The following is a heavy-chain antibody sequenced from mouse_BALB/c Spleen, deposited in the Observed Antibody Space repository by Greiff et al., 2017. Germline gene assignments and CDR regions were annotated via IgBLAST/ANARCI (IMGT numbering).Heavy chain of an antibody. V-gene: IGHV3-1*02. J-gene: IGHJ3*01. CDR1: GYSITSGYS. CDR2: IHYSGST. D-gene: IGHD2-4*01. CDR3: AREGYDYDKPRPFAY. Sequence: EVKLQESGPDLVKPSQSLSLTCTVTGYSITSGYSWHWIRQFPGNKLEWMGYIHYSGSTNYNPSLKSRISITRDTSKNQFFLQLNSVTTEDTATYYCAREGYDYDKPRPFAYWGQGTLVTVSA.